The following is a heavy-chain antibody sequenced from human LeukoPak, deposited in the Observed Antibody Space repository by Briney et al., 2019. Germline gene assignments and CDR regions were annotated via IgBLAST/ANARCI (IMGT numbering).Heavy chain of an antibody. CDR2: INPDNGDT. CDR1: GYSLTSQD. V-gene: IGHV1-3*03. Sequence: ASVKVSCKTSGYSLTSQDMHWVRQAPGQSLEWMGCINPDNGDTQYSQEFQGRVTITRDTSATTAYMELSSLRSDDMAVYYCTLYNYWGQGTLVTVSS. CDR3: TLYNY. J-gene: IGHJ4*02. D-gene: IGHD2-2*02.